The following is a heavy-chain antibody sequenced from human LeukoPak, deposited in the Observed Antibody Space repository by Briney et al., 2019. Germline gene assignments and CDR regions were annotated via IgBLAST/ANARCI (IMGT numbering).Heavy chain of an antibody. D-gene: IGHD5-18*01. V-gene: IGHV3-23*01. CDR2: ISGSGGST. CDR3: AKERLDTAMVLYYFDY. J-gene: IGHJ4*02. Sequence: GGSLRLSCAASGFTFSSYAMSWVHQAPGKGLEWVSAISGSGGSTYYADSVKGRFTISRDNSKNTLYLQMNSLRAEDTAVYYCAKERLDTAMVLYYFDYWGRGTLVTVSS. CDR1: GFTFSSYA.